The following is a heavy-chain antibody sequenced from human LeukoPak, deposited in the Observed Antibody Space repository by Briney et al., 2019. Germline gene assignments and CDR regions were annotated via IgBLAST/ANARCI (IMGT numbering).Heavy chain of an antibody. CDR2: IYYSGHT. D-gene: IGHD1-26*01. CDR1: GGSLSSYY. Sequence: PSETLSLTCTVSGGSLSSYYWSWSRQPPGKGLEWIGYIYYSGHTNYNPSLKSRVTISVDTSKNQFSLKLSSVTAADTAVYYCASFPGTSHFEYWGQGTLVTVSS. CDR3: ASFPGTSHFEY. V-gene: IGHV4-59*01. J-gene: IGHJ4*02.